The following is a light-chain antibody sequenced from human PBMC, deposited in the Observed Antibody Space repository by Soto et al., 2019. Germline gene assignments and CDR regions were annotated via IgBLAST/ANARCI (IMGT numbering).Light chain of an antibody. V-gene: IGLV2-14*03. CDR1: SSDVGGFNY. Sequence: QSALTQPASVSGSPGQSVTISCTGTSSDVGGFNYVSWYQHHPGKAPKLMIYDVTYRPSGVSNRFSGTKSGNTACLTISGLQAEDEAVYYCCSYTNSITLAFGGGTKLTV. CDR3: CSYTNSITLA. CDR2: DVT. J-gene: IGLJ2*01.